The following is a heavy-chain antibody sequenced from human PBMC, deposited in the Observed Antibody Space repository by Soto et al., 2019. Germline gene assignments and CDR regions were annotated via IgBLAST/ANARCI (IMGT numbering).Heavy chain of an antibody. Sequence: GGSLRLSCAASGFTFSSYGMSWVRQAPGKGLEWISYISGSSTNIYYADAVRGRFTISRDNAKNSLFLQVNSLRDEDTAVYYCARGSVVINSGTFDIWGQGTKVTVSS. V-gene: IGHV3-48*02. CDR1: GFTFSSYG. D-gene: IGHD3-22*01. J-gene: IGHJ3*02. CDR2: ISGSSTNI. CDR3: ARGSVVINSGTFDI.